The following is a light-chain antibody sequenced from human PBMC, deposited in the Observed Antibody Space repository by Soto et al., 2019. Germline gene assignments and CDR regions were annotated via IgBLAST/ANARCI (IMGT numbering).Light chain of an antibody. CDR2: DAS. J-gene: IGKJ4*01. Sequence: DIQMTQSPSSLSASVGDRVTITCQASQGITNYLNWFQQKPGKAPKLLIYDASYLEAGVPSRFSGSGSGTTFIFTISSLQPEDIATYYCQQYDDLPLTFGGGTKVEIK. CDR3: QQYDDLPLT. CDR1: QGITNY. V-gene: IGKV1-33*01.